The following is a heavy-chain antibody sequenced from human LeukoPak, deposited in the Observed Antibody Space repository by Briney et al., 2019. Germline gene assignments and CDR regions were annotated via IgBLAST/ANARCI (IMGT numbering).Heavy chain of an antibody. D-gene: IGHD6-13*01. CDR3: ARDLGSSSWYQRGGYFDY. V-gene: IGHV3-7*01. Sequence: PGGSLRLSCAASGFTFSSYWMSWVRQAPGKGLEWVANIKQDGSEKYYVDSVKGRFTISRDNAKNSLYLQMNSLRAEDTAVYYCARDLGSSSWYQRGGYFDYWGQGTLVTVSS. CDR2: IKQDGSEK. J-gene: IGHJ4*02. CDR1: GFTFSSYW.